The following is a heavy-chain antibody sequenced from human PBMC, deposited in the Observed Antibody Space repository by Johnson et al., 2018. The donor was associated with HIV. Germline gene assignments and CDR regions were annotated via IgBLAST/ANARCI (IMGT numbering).Heavy chain of an antibody. Sequence: QVQLVESGGGVVQPGRSLRLSCAASGFTFSSYAMHWVRQAPGKGLEWVAVISYDGSNKYYADSVKGRFTVSRDNSQNTLYLEMNGLRPEDTALYYCVRDQGSGWPTNAFDIWGRGTRVTVSS. J-gene: IGHJ3*02. CDR3: VRDQGSGWPTNAFDI. D-gene: IGHD6-19*01. CDR1: GFTFSSYA. CDR2: ISYDGSNK. V-gene: IGHV3-30-3*01.